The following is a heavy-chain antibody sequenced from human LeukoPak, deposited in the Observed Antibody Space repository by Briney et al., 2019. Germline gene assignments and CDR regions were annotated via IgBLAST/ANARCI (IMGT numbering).Heavy chain of an antibody. V-gene: IGHV1-46*01. CDR1: GFSITDYF. CDR3: ARAVDQDFDY. D-gene: IGHD3/OR15-3a*01. J-gene: IGHJ4*02. Sequence: ASVRDACKTSGFSITDYFMHWVRQAPGQGLEWTGMINPSDGFTRQAQKFEGRVTITSDTSTSTVYMEMSSLTSEDTAVYYCARAVDQDFDYWGQGTLVTVSS. CDR2: INPSDGFT.